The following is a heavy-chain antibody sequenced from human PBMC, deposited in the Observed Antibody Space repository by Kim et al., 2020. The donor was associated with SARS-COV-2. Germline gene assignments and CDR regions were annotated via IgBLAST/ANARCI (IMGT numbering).Heavy chain of an antibody. CDR3: AKDGYCGGDCYSGRGAFDI. J-gene: IGHJ3*02. CDR2: ISGSGGST. V-gene: IGHV3-23*01. Sequence: GGSLRLSCAASGFTFSSYAMSWVRQAPGKGLEWVSAISGSGGSTYYADSVKGRFTISRDNSKNTLYLQMNSLRAEDTAVYYCAKDGYCGGDCYSGRGAFDIWGQGTMVTVSS. D-gene: IGHD2-21*02. CDR1: GFTFSSYA.